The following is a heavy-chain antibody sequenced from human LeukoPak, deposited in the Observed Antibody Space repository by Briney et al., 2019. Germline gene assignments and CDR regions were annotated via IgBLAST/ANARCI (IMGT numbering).Heavy chain of an antibody. D-gene: IGHD2-15*01. CDR3: ARAPLDYSIDY. CDR1: GGSINSYY. Sequence: KRWETVSLTCTVSGGSINSYYWSWIRQPPGEGLEWIGYIYYSGSTNYNPSLKSRVTMSVDTSKNQFSLKLSSVTAADTAVYYCARAPLDYSIDYWGQGTLVTVSS. J-gene: IGHJ4*02. V-gene: IGHV4-59*01. CDR2: IYYSGST.